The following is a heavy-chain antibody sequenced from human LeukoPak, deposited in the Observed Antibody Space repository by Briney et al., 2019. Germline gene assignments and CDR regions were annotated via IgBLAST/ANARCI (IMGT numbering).Heavy chain of an antibody. Sequence: GRSLRLSCAASGFTFSSYSMNWVRQAPGKGLEWVSSISSSSSYIYYADSVKGRFTISRDNAKNSLYLQMNSLRAEDTAVYYCARALRGIGLYYYYLDVWGKGTTVTVSS. CDR2: ISSSSSYI. D-gene: IGHD2-15*01. CDR1: GFTFSSYS. V-gene: IGHV3-21*01. J-gene: IGHJ6*03. CDR3: ARALRGIGLYYYYLDV.